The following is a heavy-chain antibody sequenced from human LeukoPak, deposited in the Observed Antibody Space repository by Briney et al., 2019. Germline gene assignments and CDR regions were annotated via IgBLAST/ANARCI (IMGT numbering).Heavy chain of an antibody. CDR1: GFSFSSYD. V-gene: IGHV3-33*01. J-gene: IGHJ4*02. CDR2: IWYDGSNK. D-gene: IGHD3-16*02. CDR3: ARDLGYPDY. Sequence: GGSLRLSCAASGFSFSSYDMHWVRQATGKGLEWVGVIWYDGSNKYHADSVKGRFTISRDNSKNTLYLQMNSLRAEDTAVYYCARDLGYPDYWGQGTLVAVSS.